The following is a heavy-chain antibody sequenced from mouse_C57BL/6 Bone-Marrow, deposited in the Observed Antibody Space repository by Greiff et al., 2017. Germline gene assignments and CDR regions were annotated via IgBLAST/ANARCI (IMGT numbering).Heavy chain of an antibody. CDR1: GYSITSGYY. CDR2: ISYDGSN. V-gene: IGHV3-6*01. CDR3: ARDPYYYGSSYDYAMDY. D-gene: IGHD1-1*01. Sequence: DVKLQESGPGLVKPSQSLSLTCSVTGYSITSGYYWNWIRQFPGNKLEWMGYISYDGSNNYNPSLKNRISITRDTSKNQFFLKLNSVTTEDTATYYCARDPYYYGSSYDYAMDYWGQGTSVTVSS. J-gene: IGHJ4*01.